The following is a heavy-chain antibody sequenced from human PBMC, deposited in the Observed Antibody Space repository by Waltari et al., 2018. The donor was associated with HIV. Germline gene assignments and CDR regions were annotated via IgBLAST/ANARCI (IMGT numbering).Heavy chain of an antibody. Sequence: QVQLVQSGAEVKKPGASVKVSCKASGYTFTDYYIQRVRQAPGQGLECMGRINPNSGDTSYAQKFQGRVTMTRDTSISTAYMDLSRLRSDDTAVYYCATIPTNPNPDYWGQGTLVTVSS. J-gene: IGHJ4*02. D-gene: IGHD2-8*01. CDR3: ATIPTNPNPDY. CDR1: GYTFTDYY. CDR2: INPNSGDT. V-gene: IGHV1-2*06.